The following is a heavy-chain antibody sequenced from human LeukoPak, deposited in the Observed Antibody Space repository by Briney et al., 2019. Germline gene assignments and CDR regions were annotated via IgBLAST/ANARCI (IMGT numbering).Heavy chain of an antibody. CDR3: AKVVYSYGYYYYYGMDV. J-gene: IGHJ6*02. Sequence: GGSLRLSCAASGFTFSSYAMSWVRQAPGKGLEWVSAISGSGGSTYYADSVKGRFTISRDNSKNTLYLQMNSLRAEDTAVYYCAKVVYSYGYYYYYGMDVWGQGTTVTVSS. CDR1: GFTFSSYA. CDR2: ISGSGGST. V-gene: IGHV3-23*01. D-gene: IGHD5-18*01.